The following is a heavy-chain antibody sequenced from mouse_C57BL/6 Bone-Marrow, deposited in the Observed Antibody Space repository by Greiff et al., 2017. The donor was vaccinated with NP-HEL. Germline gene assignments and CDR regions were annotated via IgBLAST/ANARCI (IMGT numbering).Heavy chain of an antibody. D-gene: IGHD3-2*02. V-gene: IGHV1-42*01. CDR2: INPSTGGT. CDR1: GYSFTGYY. Sequence: VQLQQSGPELVKPGASVKISCKASGYSFTGYYMNWVKQSPEKSLEWIGEINPSTGGTTYNQKFKAEATLTVDKSSSTAYMQLKSLTSEDSAVYYCAREQLRLNYFDYWGQGTTLTVSS. J-gene: IGHJ2*01. CDR3: AREQLRLNYFDY.